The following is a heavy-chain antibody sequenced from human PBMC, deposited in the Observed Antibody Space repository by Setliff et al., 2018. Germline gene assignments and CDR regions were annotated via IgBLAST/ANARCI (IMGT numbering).Heavy chain of an antibody. CDR3: ARVYAYSYGFDS. V-gene: IGHV1-18*01. D-gene: IGHD5-18*01. J-gene: IGHJ4*02. CDR1: GYTFSRNY. CDR2: ISAYNGNT. Sequence: AASVKVSCKAYGYTFSRNYITWVRQAPGRGLEWMGWISAYNGNTNYAQKLQGRVTMTTDTSTSTAYMELRSLRSDDTAVYYCARVYAYSYGFDSWGQGTQVTV.